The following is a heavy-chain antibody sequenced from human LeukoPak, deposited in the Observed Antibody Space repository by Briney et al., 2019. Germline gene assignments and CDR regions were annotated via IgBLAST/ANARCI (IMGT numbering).Heavy chain of an antibody. Sequence: KPGGSLRLSCAASGFTFSSYSMNWVRQAPGEGLEWVSSITSSSNFIYYADSVKGRFTISRDNAKNSLYLQMNSLRAEDTAVYYCARDLSSIAAAGKYFDYWGQGTLVTVSS. CDR3: ARDLSSIAAAGKYFDY. D-gene: IGHD6-13*01. CDR2: ITSSSNFI. J-gene: IGHJ4*02. V-gene: IGHV3-21*01. CDR1: GFTFSSYS.